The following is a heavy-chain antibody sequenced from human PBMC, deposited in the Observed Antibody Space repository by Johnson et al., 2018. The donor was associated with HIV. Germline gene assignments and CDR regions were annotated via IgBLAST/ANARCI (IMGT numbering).Heavy chain of an antibody. Sequence: VQLVESGGGLVQPGGSLRLSCAASGFTFSSYDMHWVRQATGKGLEWVSAIGTAGDTYYPGSVKGRFTISRENAKNSLYLQMNSLTADDTAIYYCVRSPNWALGDIWGQGTMATVSS. CDR1: GFTFSSYD. CDR3: VRSPNWALGDI. CDR2: IGTAGDT. V-gene: IGHV3-13*01. D-gene: IGHD7-27*01. J-gene: IGHJ3*02.